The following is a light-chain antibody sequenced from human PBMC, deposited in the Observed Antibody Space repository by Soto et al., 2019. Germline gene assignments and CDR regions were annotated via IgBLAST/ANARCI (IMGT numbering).Light chain of an antibody. J-gene: IGKJ4*01. CDR2: DEP. CDR1: QSVSSY. V-gene: IGKV3-11*01. Sequence: EIVLTQSPATLSLSPGERATLSCRASQSVSSYLACYQQKPGQAPRLIINDEPNRATGIPARFSGSGSGTDFTLTISSLEPEDFAVYYCQQRSNWPPLTFGGGTKVEIK. CDR3: QQRSNWPPLT.